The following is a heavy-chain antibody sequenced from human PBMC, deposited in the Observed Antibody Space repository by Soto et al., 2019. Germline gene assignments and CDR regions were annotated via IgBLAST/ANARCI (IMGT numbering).Heavy chain of an antibody. D-gene: IGHD2-15*01. J-gene: IGHJ4*02. V-gene: IGHV4-31*03. CDR2: IYYSGST. CDR1: GGSISSGGYF. Sequence: QVQLQESGPGLVKPSQTLSLTCTVSGGSISSGGYFWSWIRQHPGKGLEWIGYIYYSGSTSSNPSPXGXXTISVDTSKNQFSLKLSSVTAADTAVYYCARGVAHWGQGTLVTVSS. CDR3: ARGVAH.